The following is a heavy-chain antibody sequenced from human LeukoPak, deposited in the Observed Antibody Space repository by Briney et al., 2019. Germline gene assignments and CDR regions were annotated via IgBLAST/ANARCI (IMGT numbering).Heavy chain of an antibody. CDR3: ARVYCSSTSCRRAFWFDP. Sequence: ASVKVSCKASGYTFTGYYMHWVRQAPGQGLEWMGWINPNSGGTNYAQKFQGRVTMTRDTSISTAYMELSRLRPDDTAVYYCARVYCSSTSCRRAFWFDPWGQGTLVTVSS. D-gene: IGHD2-2*01. J-gene: IGHJ5*02. CDR2: INPNSGGT. CDR1: GYTFTGYY. V-gene: IGHV1-2*02.